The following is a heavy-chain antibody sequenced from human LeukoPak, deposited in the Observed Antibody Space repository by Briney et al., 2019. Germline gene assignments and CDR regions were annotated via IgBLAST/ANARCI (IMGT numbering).Heavy chain of an antibody. CDR2: IKQDGSEK. D-gene: IGHD3-3*01. V-gene: IGHV3-7*01. Sequence: GGSLRLSCAASGFNFSSYWMSWVRQAPGKGLEWVANIKQDGSEKYYVDSVKGRFTISRDNAKNSLYLQMNSLRAEDTAVYYCARYYDFWSGYYRGIDYWGQGTLVTVSS. J-gene: IGHJ4*02. CDR1: GFNFSSYW. CDR3: ARYYDFWSGYYRGIDY.